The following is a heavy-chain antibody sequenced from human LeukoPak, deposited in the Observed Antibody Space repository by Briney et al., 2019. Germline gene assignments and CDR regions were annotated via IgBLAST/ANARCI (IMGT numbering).Heavy chain of an antibody. CDR1: GYSFTSYW. V-gene: IGHV5-51*01. D-gene: IGHD3-10*01. CDR3: ARLNPMVRGYRFYYYMDV. J-gene: IGHJ6*03. Sequence: PGESLKISCKGSGYSFTSYWIGWVRQMPGKGLEWMGIIYPGDSDTRYSPSFQGQVTISADKSISTAYLQWSSLKASDTAMYYCARLNPMVRGYRFYYYMDVWGKGTTVTISS. CDR2: IYPGDSDT.